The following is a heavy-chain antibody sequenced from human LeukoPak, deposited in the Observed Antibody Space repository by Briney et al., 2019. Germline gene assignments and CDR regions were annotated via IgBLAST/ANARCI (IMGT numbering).Heavy chain of an antibody. CDR2: IYTSGRT. V-gene: IGHV4-4*07. CDR1: GGSISSYY. J-gene: IGHJ4*02. CDR3: ARVLSSGWTPDY. D-gene: IGHD6-19*01. Sequence: SETLSLTCTVSGGSISSYYWSWIRQPAGKGLEWIGRIYTSGRTNYNPSLKSRATMSVDTSKNQFSLKLSSVTAADTAVYYCARVLSSGWTPDYWGQGTLVTVSS.